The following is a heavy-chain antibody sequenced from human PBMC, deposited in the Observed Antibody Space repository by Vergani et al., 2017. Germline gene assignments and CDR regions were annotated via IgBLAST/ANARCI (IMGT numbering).Heavy chain of an antibody. V-gene: IGHV3-48*04. D-gene: IGHD6-6*01. Sequence: EVQLVESGGGLVQPGGSLRLSCAASGFTFSSYSMNWVRQAPGKGLEWVSYISSSSSYTNYADSVKGRFTISRDNAKNSLYLQMNSLRAEDTAVYYCAKNPHRYSSSNHDAFDIWGQGTMVTVSS. CDR1: GFTFSSYS. CDR2: ISSSSSYT. CDR3: AKNPHRYSSSNHDAFDI. J-gene: IGHJ3*02.